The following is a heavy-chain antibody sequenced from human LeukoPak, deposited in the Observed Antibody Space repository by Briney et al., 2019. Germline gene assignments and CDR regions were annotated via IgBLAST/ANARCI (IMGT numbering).Heavy chain of an antibody. D-gene: IGHD3/OR15-3a*01. CDR1: GGSFSGYY. V-gene: IGHV4-34*01. J-gene: IGHJ4*02. CDR2: INHSGST. CDR3: ARQTGSGLFILP. Sequence: PSETLSLTCAVYGGSFSGYYWSWIRQPPGKGLEWIGEINHSGSTNYNPSLKSQVSISIDTSKNQFSLRLTSVTAADTAVYYCARQTGSGLFILPGGQGTLVTVSS.